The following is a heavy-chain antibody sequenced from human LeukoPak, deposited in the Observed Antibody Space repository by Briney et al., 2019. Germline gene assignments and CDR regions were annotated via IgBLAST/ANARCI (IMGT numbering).Heavy chain of an antibody. Sequence: GGSLRLSCAASGFTFSSYSMNWVRQAPGKGLEWVSYISSSSTIYYADSVKGRFTISRDNAKNSLYLQMNSLRAEDTAVYYCASTFGVVTRGAFDIWGQGTMVTVSS. CDR2: ISSSSTI. CDR3: ASTFGVVTRGAFDI. CDR1: GFTFSSYS. J-gene: IGHJ3*02. V-gene: IGHV3-48*01. D-gene: IGHD3-3*01.